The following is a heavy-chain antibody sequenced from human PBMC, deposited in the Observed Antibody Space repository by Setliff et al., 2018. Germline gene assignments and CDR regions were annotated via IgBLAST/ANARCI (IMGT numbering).Heavy chain of an antibody. CDR3: ARGGTYRYFDC. CDR2: VFYNGAA. CDR1: GGSISDAS. V-gene: IGHV4-59*01. J-gene: IGHJ4*02. Sequence: SETLSLTCTVSGGSISDASIMAWIRQPPGKGLEFIGYVFYNGAAKYDPSLKSRVTMSVDASKTQFSLKLNSMTTADTAVYYCARGGTYRYFDCWGQG.